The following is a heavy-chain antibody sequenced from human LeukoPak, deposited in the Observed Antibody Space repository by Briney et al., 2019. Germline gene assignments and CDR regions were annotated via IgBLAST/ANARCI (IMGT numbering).Heavy chain of an antibody. CDR1: GGSISRYY. Sequence: SETLSLTCTVSGGSISRYYWSWIRQPAGKGLEWIGRIYTSGSTNYNPSLKSRVTMSVDTSKNQFSLKLSSVTAADTAVYYCARGAITMIRGALSNYYYYYYIDVWGKGTTVTISS. D-gene: IGHD3-10*01. CDR3: ARGAITMIRGALSNYYYYYYIDV. V-gene: IGHV4-4*07. CDR2: IYTSGST. J-gene: IGHJ6*03.